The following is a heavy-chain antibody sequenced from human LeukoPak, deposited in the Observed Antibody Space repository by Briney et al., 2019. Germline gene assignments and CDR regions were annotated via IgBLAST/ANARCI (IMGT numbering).Heavy chain of an antibody. Sequence: ASVKVSCKASGYTFTSYDINRVRQATGQGLEWMGWMNPNSGNTGYAQKFQGRVTMTRNTSISTAYMELSSLRSEDTAVYYCARGLVWFGEFVNWFDPWGQGTLVTVSS. CDR2: MNPNSGNT. CDR3: ARGLVWFGEFVNWFDP. V-gene: IGHV1-8*01. D-gene: IGHD3-10*01. J-gene: IGHJ5*02. CDR1: GYTFTSYD.